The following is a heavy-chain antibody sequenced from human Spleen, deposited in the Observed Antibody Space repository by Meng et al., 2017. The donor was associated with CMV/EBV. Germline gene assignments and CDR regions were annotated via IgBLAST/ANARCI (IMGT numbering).Heavy chain of an antibody. J-gene: IGHJ5*02. Sequence: KASGYAFRDYYMHWVRQAPGQGLGWMGWINPKSGIANYAQKFQGRVSMTGDTSISTAYMELRRLRYDDTAVYYCARDGATGSSWFDPWGQGTLVTVSS. CDR2: INPKSGIA. V-gene: IGHV1-2*02. CDR3: ARDGATGSSWFDP. CDR1: GYAFRDYY.